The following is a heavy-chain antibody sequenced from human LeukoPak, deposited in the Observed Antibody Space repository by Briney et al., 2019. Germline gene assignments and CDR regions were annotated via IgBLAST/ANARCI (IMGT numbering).Heavy chain of an antibody. CDR2: ISYDGRNK. CDR1: GFTFGSYG. V-gene: IGHV3-30*18. Sequence: HRGSLRLSCAASGFTFGSYGMHWVRQAPGKGLEWVAVISYDGRNKYYADFAKGRFTISRDNSKNTLYLQVISLRAADTAVYYCAKDRGSGWYDALDIWGQGTMVTVSS. J-gene: IGHJ3*02. CDR3: AKDRGSGWYDALDI. D-gene: IGHD6-19*01.